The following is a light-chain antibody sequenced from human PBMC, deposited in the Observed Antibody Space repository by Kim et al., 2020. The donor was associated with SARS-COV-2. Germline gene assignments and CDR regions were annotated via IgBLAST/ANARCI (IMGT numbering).Light chain of an antibody. Sequence: DSVGDRVTITCRASQDISSSLAWYQQKPAKAPELLIYGASTLQSGVPSRFSGSGSGTEFTLTIGSLQPEDLATYYCQQFSGYPRTFGGGTKVDIK. CDR3: QQFSGYPRT. CDR1: QDISSS. CDR2: GAS. J-gene: IGKJ4*01. V-gene: IGKV1-9*01.